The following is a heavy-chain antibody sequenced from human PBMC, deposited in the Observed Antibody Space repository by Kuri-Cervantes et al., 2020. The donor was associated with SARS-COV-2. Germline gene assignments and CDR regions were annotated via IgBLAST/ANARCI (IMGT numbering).Heavy chain of an antibody. J-gene: IGHJ4*02. CDR1: GGSFSGYY. CDR3: ARGGYSSGWYQWTNFDY. V-gene: IGHV4-34*01. D-gene: IGHD6-19*01. CDR2: INHSGST. Sequence: GSLRLSCAVYGGSFSGYYWSWIRQPPGKGLEWIGEINHSGSTNYNPSLKSRVTISVDTSKNQFSLKLSSVTAADTAVYYCARGGYSSGWYQWTNFDYRGQGTLVTVSS.